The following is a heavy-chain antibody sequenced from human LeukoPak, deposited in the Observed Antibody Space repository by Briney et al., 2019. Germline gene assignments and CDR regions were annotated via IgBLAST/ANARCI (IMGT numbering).Heavy chain of an antibody. CDR1: GSTFTGYY. Sequence: ASVKVSCKASGSTFTGYYMHWVRQAPGQGLEWMGWINPNSGGTNYAQKFQGRVTMTRDTSINTAYMELSRLRSDDSAVFYCASSVGYYYSYMDVWGEGTTVTVSS. J-gene: IGHJ6*03. V-gene: IGHV1-2*02. CDR3: ASSVGYYYSYMDV. D-gene: IGHD3-10*01. CDR2: INPNSGGT.